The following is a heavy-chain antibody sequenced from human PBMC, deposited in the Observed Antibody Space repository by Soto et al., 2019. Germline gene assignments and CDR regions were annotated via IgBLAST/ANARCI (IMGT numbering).Heavy chain of an antibody. V-gene: IGHV3-23*01. CDR1: GFTFRNYA. J-gene: IGHJ3*02. CDR2: MSGST. CDR3: ARGTRATAHDVFDI. Sequence: EVQVLESGGRLVQPGGSLRLSCVGSGFTFRNYAMNWVRQAPGKGLEWVSGMSGSTYYGESVEGRFTISRDNSKNTVYLQMNSLRVEDTAIYYCARGTRATAHDVFDIWGQGTMVTVSS. D-gene: IGHD2-21*02.